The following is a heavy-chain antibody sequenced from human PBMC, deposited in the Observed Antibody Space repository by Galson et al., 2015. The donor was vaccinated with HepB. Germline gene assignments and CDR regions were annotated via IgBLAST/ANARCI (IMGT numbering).Heavy chain of an antibody. D-gene: IGHD4-11*01. Sequence: SLRLSCAASGFTFSSYAMHWVRQAPGKGLEYVSAISSNGGSTYYADSVKGRFTISRDNSKNTLYLQMSSLRAGDTAVYYCVKDGSDYSKLRWFDPWGQGTLFTVSS. J-gene: IGHJ5*02. CDR3: VKDGSDYSKLRWFDP. CDR2: ISSNGGST. CDR1: GFTFSSYA. V-gene: IGHV3-64D*06.